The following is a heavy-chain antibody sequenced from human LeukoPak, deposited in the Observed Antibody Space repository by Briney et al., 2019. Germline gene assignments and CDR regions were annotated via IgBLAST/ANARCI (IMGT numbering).Heavy chain of an antibody. CDR3: ARDRDSSGWYGGVWY. D-gene: IGHD6-19*01. V-gene: IGHV4-39*07. CDR1: GGSISSSSYY. Sequence: SETLSLTCTVSGGSISSSSYYWGWIRQPPGKGLEWIGSIYYSGSTYYNPSLKSRVTISVDTSKNQFSLKLSSVTAADTAVYYCARDRDSSGWYGGVWYWGQGTLVTVSS. J-gene: IGHJ4*02. CDR2: IYYSGST.